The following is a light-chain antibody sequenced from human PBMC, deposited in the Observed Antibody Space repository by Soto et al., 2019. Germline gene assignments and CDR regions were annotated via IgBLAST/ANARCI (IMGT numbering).Light chain of an antibody. CDR2: GAS. J-gene: IGKJ2*01. Sequence: EMVLTQSPGTLSLSPGERATRSCRASQSVSSSYLAWYQQKPGQAPRLLIYGASSRATGIPDRFSGSGSGTDFTLTISRLEPEDFAVYYCQQYGSSPRYTFGQGTKLEIK. CDR3: QQYGSSPRYT. V-gene: IGKV3-20*01. CDR1: QSVSSSY.